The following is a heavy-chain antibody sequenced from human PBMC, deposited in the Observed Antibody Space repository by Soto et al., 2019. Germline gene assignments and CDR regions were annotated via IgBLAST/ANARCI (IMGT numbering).Heavy chain of an antibody. D-gene: IGHD6-13*01. CDR2: ISYDGSNK. Sequence: QVQLVESGGGVVQPGRSLRLSCAASGFTFSSYGMHWVRQAPGKGLEWVAVISYDGSNKYYADSVKGRCTISRDNSKNTLYLQMNSLRAEDTAVYYCAINPIIAAAGTFDYWGQGTLVTVSS. CDR3: AINPIIAAAGTFDY. V-gene: IGHV3-30*03. J-gene: IGHJ4*02. CDR1: GFTFSSYG.